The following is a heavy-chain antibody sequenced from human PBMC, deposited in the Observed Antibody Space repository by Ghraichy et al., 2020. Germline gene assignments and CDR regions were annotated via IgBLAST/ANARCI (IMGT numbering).Heavy chain of an antibody. Sequence: GGSLRLSCAASGFTFSSYGMHWVRQAPGKGLEWVAVISYDGSNKYYADSVKGRFTISRDNSKNTLYLQMNSLRAEDTAVYYCAKDPVAYGSGMVYYYYYMDVWGKGTTVTVSS. CDR3: AKDPVAYGSGMVYYYYYMDV. CDR1: GFTFSSYG. V-gene: IGHV3-30*18. CDR2: ISYDGSNK. D-gene: IGHD3-10*01. J-gene: IGHJ6*03.